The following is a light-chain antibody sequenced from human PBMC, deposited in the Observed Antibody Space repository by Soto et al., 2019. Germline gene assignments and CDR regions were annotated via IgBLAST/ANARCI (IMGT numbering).Light chain of an antibody. V-gene: IGKV1-27*01. J-gene: IGKJ1*01. CDR1: QGISNY. CDR2: AAS. CDR3: QKYNSAPRT. Sequence: DIQMTQSPSSLSASVGDRVTITCRASQGISNYLAWYQQKPGKVPKLLIYAASTLQSGVQSRFSGIGSGTDFTLTISSLQTEDVATYYCQKYNSAPRTFGQVTNVEIK.